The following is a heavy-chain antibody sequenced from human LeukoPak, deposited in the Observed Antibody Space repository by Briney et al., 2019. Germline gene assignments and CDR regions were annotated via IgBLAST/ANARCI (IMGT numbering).Heavy chain of an antibody. V-gene: IGHV1-18*01. CDR1: GYTFTSYG. J-gene: IGHJ4*02. CDR2: ISAYNGNT. D-gene: IGHD5-12*01. CDR3: ARDVNIASTRTPPDY. Sequence: GASVKVSCKASGYTFTSYGISWVRQAPGQGLEWMGWISAYNGNTNYAQKLQGRVTMTTDTSTSTAYMELRSLRSDDTAVYYCARDVNIASTRTPPDYWGQGTLVTVSS.